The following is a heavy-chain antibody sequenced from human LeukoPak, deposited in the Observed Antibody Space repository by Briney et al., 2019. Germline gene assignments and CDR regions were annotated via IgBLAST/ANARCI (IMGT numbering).Heavy chain of an antibody. Sequence: PSETLSLTCTVSGGSISSHYWSWIWQPPGKGLEWIGYIYYSGSTNYNPSLKSRVTISVDTSKNQFSLKLSSVTAADTAVYYCARELNCSGGSCHFDYWGQGTLVTVSS. D-gene: IGHD2-15*01. CDR3: ARELNCSGGSCHFDY. CDR2: IYYSGST. J-gene: IGHJ4*02. V-gene: IGHV4-59*11. CDR1: GGSISSHY.